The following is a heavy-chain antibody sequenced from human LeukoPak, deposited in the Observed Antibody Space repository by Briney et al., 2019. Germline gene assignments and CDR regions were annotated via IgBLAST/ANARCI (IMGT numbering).Heavy chain of an antibody. V-gene: IGHV4-34*01. CDR3: ARGPLMITFGGVIVTPRDWFDP. CDR1: GGSFSGYY. CDR2: INHSGST. Sequence: SETLSLTCAVYGGSFSGYYGSWIRQPPGKGLEWIGEINHSGSTNYNPSLKSRVTISVDTSKNQFSLKLSSVTAADTAVYYCARGPLMITFGGVIVTPRDWFDPWGQGTLVTVSS. D-gene: IGHD3-16*02. J-gene: IGHJ5*02.